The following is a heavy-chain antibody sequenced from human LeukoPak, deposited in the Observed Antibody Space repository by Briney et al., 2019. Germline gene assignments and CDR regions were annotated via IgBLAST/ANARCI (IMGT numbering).Heavy chain of an antibody. J-gene: IGHJ4*02. CDR2: IYPGDSDT. CDR1: GYNFTNYW. Sequence: GESLKISCKGFGYNFTNYWIGWVRQMPGKGLEWMGIIYPGDSDTRYSPSFQGQVTISADKSISTAYLQWSSRKASDTAMYYCARSEYYYGSGTYFDYWGQGTLVTVSS. D-gene: IGHD3-10*01. V-gene: IGHV5-51*01. CDR3: ARSEYYYGSGTYFDY.